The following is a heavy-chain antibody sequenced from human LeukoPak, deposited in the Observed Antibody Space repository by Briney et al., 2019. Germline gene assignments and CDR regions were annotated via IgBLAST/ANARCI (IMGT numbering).Heavy chain of an antibody. V-gene: IGHV4-59*01. CDR1: GGSMSDYY. CDR3: ARDYTMTHASDI. Sequence: SETLSLTCTLSGGSMSDYYWSWIRQPPGKGLKWIGYIYYTGTTNYNPSLKGRVIISIDTSKNQFSLKLSSVTAADTALYYCARDYTMTHASDIWGQGTLVTVSS. J-gene: IGHJ3*02. CDR2: IYYTGTT. D-gene: IGHD3-22*01.